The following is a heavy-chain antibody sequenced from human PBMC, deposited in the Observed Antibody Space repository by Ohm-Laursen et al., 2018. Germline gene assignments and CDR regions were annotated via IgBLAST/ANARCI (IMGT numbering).Heavy chain of an antibody. J-gene: IGHJ6*02. Sequence: SETLSFTCTVSGASIEDYYWTWIPQAPGKTLEWIASINYRGHTNYNPSLKSRVTMSAHTSTNQFSLKLTSVTAADTAVYYCARDKITYGTSTSCDYFGMDVWGQGTTVTVSS. CDR1: GASIEDYY. D-gene: IGHD2-2*01. V-gene: IGHV4-59*01. CDR2: INYRGHT. CDR3: ARDKITYGTSTSCDYFGMDV.